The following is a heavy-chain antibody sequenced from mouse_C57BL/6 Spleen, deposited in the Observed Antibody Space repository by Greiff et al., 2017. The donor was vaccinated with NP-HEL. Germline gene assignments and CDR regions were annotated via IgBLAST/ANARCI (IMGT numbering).Heavy chain of an antibody. CDR1: GYSFTGYY. CDR2: INPSTGGT. CDR3: ARTLYYGEAMDY. D-gene: IGHD1-1*01. V-gene: IGHV1-42*01. J-gene: IGHJ4*01. Sequence: EVQLQQSGPELVKPGASVKISCKASGYSFTGYYMNWVKQSPEKSLEWIGEINPSTGGTTYNQKFKAKATLTVDKSSSTAYMQLKSLTSEDSAVYYCARTLYYGEAMDYWGQGTSVTVSS.